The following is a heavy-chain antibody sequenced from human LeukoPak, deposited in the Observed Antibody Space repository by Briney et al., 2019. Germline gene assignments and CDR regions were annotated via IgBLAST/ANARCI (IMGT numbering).Heavy chain of an antibody. CDR3: ARDRVGATTGFDY. V-gene: IGHV1-2*06. J-gene: IGHJ4*02. CDR1: GYTFTGYY. Sequence: ASVKVSCKASGYTFTGYYMHWVRQAPGQGREWMGRINPNSGGTNYAQKFQGRVTMTRDTSISTAYMELSRLRSDDTAVYYCARDRVGATTGFDYWGQGTLVTVSS. CDR2: INPNSGGT. D-gene: IGHD1-26*01.